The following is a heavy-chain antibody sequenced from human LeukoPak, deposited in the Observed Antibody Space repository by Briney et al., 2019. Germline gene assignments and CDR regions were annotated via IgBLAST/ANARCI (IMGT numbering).Heavy chain of an antibody. CDR1: GFAFDDYG. J-gene: IGHJ4*02. CDR3: AKGYGSGSYLFDY. V-gene: IGHV3-20*04. CDR2: INWNGGST. D-gene: IGHD3-10*01. Sequence: PGGSLRLSCAASGFAFDDYGMSWVRQAPGKGLEWVSGINWNGGSTGYADSVKGRFTISRDNAKNSLYLQMNSLRAEDTALYYCAKGYGSGSYLFDYWGQGTLVTVSS.